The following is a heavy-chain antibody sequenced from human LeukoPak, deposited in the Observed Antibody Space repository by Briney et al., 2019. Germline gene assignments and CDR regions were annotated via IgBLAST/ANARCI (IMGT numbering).Heavy chain of an antibody. Sequence: GGSLRLSCAASGFTFSSYAMSWVRQAPGEGLEWVSAISGSGGSTYYADSVKGRFTISRDNSKNTLYLQMNSLRAEDTAVYYCAKDHQVVIGYSSSWTPGDYWGQGTLVTVSS. J-gene: IGHJ4*02. CDR1: GFTFSSYA. CDR3: AKDHQVVIGYSSSWTPGDY. D-gene: IGHD6-13*01. V-gene: IGHV3-23*01. CDR2: ISGSGGST.